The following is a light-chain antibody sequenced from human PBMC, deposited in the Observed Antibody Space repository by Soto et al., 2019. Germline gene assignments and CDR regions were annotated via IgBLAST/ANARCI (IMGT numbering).Light chain of an antibody. CDR2: LGS. CDR3: MQGIQTPPS. CDR1: QSLLNSDGYNY. J-gene: IGKJ1*01. Sequence: DIVMTQSPLSLPVTPGEPASISCTSNQSLLNSDGYNYLDWYLQKPGQSPQVLIFLGSYRASGGPDRFSGSGSGTEFTLTISRVAAEDVGVYFCMQGIQTPPSFGRGTRVEI. V-gene: IGKV2-28*01.